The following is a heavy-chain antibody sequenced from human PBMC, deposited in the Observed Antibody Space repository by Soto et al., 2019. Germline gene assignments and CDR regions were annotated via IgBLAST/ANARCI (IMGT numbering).Heavy chain of an antibody. D-gene: IGHD3-16*02. J-gene: IGHJ4*02. CDR3: AGTYYDYLWGSYRHPLPFDY. V-gene: IGHV4-59*01. CDR1: GGSISSYY. CDR2: IYYSGST. Sequence: SETLSLTCTVSGGSISSYYCTWIRQPPGKGLEWIGYIYYSGSTNYNPSLKSRVTISVDTSKNQFSLKLSSVTAADTAVYYCAGTYYDYLWGSYRHPLPFDYWGQGTLVTVPS.